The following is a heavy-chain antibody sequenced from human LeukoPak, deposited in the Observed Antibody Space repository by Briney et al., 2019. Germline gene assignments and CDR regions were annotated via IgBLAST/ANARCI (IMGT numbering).Heavy chain of an antibody. V-gene: IGHV3-30*02. J-gene: IGHJ4*02. Sequence: GGSLRLSCAASGFTFSGYDMHWVRQAPGKGLEWVAFIRYDGSNKYYTDSVKGRFTISRDNSKNTVYLQMNSLRPEDTAVYYCAKASAIDYWGQGTLVTVSS. CDR2: IRYDGSNK. CDR3: AKASAIDY. CDR1: GFTFSGYD.